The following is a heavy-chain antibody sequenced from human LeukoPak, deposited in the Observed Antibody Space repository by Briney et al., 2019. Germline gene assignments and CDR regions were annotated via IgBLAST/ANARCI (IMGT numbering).Heavy chain of an antibody. CDR1: GFTFSSYG. Sequence: GGSLRLSCAASGFTFSSYGMHWVRQAPGKGLEWVAIMWYDGSNKYYTDSVKGRFTISRDNSKNTLYLQMSSLRVEDTAVYYCAREDTALVIAYWGQGTLVTVSS. V-gene: IGHV3-33*01. CDR3: AREDTALVIAY. D-gene: IGHD5-18*01. CDR2: MWYDGSNK. J-gene: IGHJ4*02.